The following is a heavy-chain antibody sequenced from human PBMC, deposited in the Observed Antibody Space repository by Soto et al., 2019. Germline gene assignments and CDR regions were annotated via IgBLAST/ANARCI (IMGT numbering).Heavy chain of an antibody. CDR3: ARDVYCTNGVCYNDAFDI. J-gene: IGHJ3*02. V-gene: IGHV4-59*01. Sequence: SETLSLTCTVSGGSISSYYWSWIRQPPGKGLEWIGYIYYSGSTNYNPSLKSRVTISVDTSKNQFSLKLSSVTAADTAVYYCARDVYCTNGVCYNDAFDIWGQGTMATVSS. CDR1: GGSISSYY. D-gene: IGHD2-8*01. CDR2: IYYSGST.